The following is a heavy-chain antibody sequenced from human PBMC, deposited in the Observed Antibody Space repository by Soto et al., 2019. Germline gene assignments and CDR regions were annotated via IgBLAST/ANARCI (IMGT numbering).Heavy chain of an antibody. CDR2: IWYDGSNK. CDR1: GFTFSSYG. CDR3: ARDPLLRFLEGYYFDY. J-gene: IGHJ4*02. V-gene: IGHV3-33*01. Sequence: QVQLVESGGGVVQPGRSLRLSCAASGFTFSSYGMHWVRQAPCKGLEWVAVIWYDGSNKYYADSVKGRFTISRDNSKNPLYLQMNSLRAEDTAVYYCARDPLLRFLEGYYFDYWGQGTLVTVSS. D-gene: IGHD3-3*01.